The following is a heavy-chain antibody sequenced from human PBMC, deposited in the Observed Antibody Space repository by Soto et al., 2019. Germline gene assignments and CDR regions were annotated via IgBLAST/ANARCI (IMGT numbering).Heavy chain of an antibody. CDR2: IWFDGIKR. Sequence: QLVESGGGVVQPGGSLRLSCSATPSAFTFSDHGMHWVRQTPGKGLEWLAVIWFDGIKRSYADSVKGRFTVSRDNSENTLYLQLNSLSDEDTGVSYCASSGRGDFTSMVRSFYYALDVWGQGTTVAVSS. CDR1: AFTFSDHG. J-gene: IGHJ6*02. D-gene: IGHD5-18*01. CDR3: ASSGRGDFTSMVRSFYYALDV. V-gene: IGHV3-33*01.